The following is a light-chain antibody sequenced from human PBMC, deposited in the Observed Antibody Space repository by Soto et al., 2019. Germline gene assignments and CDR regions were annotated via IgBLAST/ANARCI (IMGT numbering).Light chain of an antibody. CDR1: SSDVGGYNF. Sequence: QSALTQPASASGCPGQSITISCTGTSSDVGGYNFVSWYQHHPGKAPKLIIYDVSNRPSGVSNRFSGSKSGNTASLTISGLQAEDDADYYCTSYTTSFTYVFGTGTKLTVL. CDR2: DVS. CDR3: TSYTTSFTYV. J-gene: IGLJ1*01. V-gene: IGLV2-14*03.